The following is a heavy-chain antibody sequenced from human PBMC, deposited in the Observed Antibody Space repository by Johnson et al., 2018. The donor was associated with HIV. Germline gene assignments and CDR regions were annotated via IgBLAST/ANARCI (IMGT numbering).Heavy chain of an antibody. CDR2: INWNGGST. J-gene: IGHJ3*02. Sequence: VQLVESGGRVVRPGGSLRLSCAASGFTVSINYMSWVRQAPGKGLEWVSLINWNGGSTGYADSVKGRFTISRDNAKNSLYLQMNSLRAEDTALYYCARDRGQRAPLCAFDIWGQGTMVTVSS. D-gene: IGHD3-10*01. CDR3: ARDRGQRAPLCAFDI. V-gene: IGHV3-20*04. CDR1: GFTVSINY.